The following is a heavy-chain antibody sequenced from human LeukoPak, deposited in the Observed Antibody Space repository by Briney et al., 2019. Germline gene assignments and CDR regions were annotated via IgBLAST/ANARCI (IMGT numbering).Heavy chain of an antibody. D-gene: IGHD2-15*01. CDR3: AREGGYCSGGSCRRFDS. Sequence: PGGSLRLSCATSGFTFSNYDMNWVRRAPGKGLEWVSSINIRNYIYYADSVKGRFTISRDNAKNSLYLQMNSLRAEDTAVYYCAREGGYCSGGSCRRFDSWGQGSLVTVSS. CDR1: GFTFSNYD. V-gene: IGHV3-69-1*01. J-gene: IGHJ5*01. CDR2: INIRNYI.